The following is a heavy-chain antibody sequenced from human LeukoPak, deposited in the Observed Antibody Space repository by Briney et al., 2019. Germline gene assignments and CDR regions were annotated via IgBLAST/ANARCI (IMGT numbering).Heavy chain of an antibody. V-gene: IGHV1-2*06. CDR2: INPNSGGT. CDR3: ARVGATRYYFAY. D-gene: IGHD1-26*01. J-gene: IGHJ4*02. Sequence: ASVKVSRKSSGYTFTVYYMHWVRQAPGQGLEWMGRINPNSGGTNYAQKFQGRVTMPRNTSIRTAYMELSRLRSDDTAVYYCARVGATRYYFAYWGQGTLVTVSS. CDR1: GYTFTVYY.